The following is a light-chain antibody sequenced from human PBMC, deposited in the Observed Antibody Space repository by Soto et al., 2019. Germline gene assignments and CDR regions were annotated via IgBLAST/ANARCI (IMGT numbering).Light chain of an antibody. Sequence: QSVLTPPASVSGSPGQSITISCTGTSSDVGGYNYVSWYQQHPGKAPKLMIYDVSNRPSGVSNRFSGSKSGNTASLTISGLQAEDEADYYCRSYTSSSTPCVFGTGNKVTVL. CDR3: RSYTSSSTPCV. V-gene: IGLV2-14*01. CDR2: DVS. CDR1: SSDVGGYNY. J-gene: IGLJ1*01.